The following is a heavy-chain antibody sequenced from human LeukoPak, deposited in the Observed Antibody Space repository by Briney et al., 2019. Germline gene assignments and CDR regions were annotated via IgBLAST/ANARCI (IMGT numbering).Heavy chain of an antibody. CDR2: IKSKTDGGTT. CDR3: TTDRGRTELPLFAS. Sequence: GGSLRLSCAASGFTFSSAWMGWVRQAPGKGLEWVGRIKSKTDGGTTDYAAPVKVRFTTSRDDSKNTLYLQMNSLKTEDTAVYYCTTDRGRTELPLFASWGQGTLVTVSS. J-gene: IGHJ5*01. D-gene: IGHD1-26*01. V-gene: IGHV3-15*01. CDR1: GFTFSSAW.